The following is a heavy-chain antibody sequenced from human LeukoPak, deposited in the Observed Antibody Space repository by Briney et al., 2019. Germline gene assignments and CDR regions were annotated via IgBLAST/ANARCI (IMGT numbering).Heavy chain of an antibody. V-gene: IGHV3-23*01. Sequence: PGGSLRLSCAASGFTFSSYAMSWDRQAPGKGLEWVSAISGSGGSTYYADSVKGRFTISRDNSKNTLYLQMNSLRAEDTAVYYCAKYSRAGVRGVIAHWGQGTLVTVSS. CDR2: ISGSGGST. D-gene: IGHD3-10*01. CDR1: GFTFSSYA. CDR3: AKYSRAGVRGVIAH. J-gene: IGHJ4*02.